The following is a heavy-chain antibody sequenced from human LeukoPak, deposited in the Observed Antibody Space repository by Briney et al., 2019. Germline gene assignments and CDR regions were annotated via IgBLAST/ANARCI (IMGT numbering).Heavy chain of an antibody. J-gene: IGHJ4*02. D-gene: IGHD6-13*01. Sequence: GASVKVSCKASGGTFTSYAISWVRQAPGQGLEWMGGIIPIFGTANYAQKFQGGVTITADESTSTAYMELSSLRSEDTAVYYCASLSIAAAGDLSPFDYWGQGTLVTVSS. CDR1: GGTFTSYA. CDR3: ASLSIAAAGDLSPFDY. CDR2: IIPIFGTA. V-gene: IGHV1-69*13.